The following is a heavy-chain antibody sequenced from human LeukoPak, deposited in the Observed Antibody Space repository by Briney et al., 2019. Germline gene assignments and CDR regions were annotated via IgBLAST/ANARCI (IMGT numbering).Heavy chain of an antibody. D-gene: IGHD3-10*01. CDR3: TRIPTHYYGSGSYYGYFDS. CDR2: IYHSGST. J-gene: IGHJ4*02. CDR1: GGSISSSNW. V-gene: IGHV4-4*02. Sequence: SGTLSLTCAVSGGSISSSNWWSWVRQPPGKGLEWIGEIYHSGSTNYNPSLRSRVTISVDTSNNQFSLRLSSVTAADTAVYYCTRIPTHYYGSGSYYGYFDSWGQGTLVTVSS.